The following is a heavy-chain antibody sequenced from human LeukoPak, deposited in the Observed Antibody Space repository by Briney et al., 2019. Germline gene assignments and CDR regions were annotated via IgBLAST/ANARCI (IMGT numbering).Heavy chain of an antibody. J-gene: IGHJ4*02. CDR1: GYTFTNYY. V-gene: IGHV1-46*01. CDR3: ARGWDSSGQIPFFY. CDR2: TNPST. Sequence: ASVKVSCKASGYTFTNYYIHWVRQAPGQGLEWMGMTNPSTTYAQKFQGRVTITRNTSISTAYMELSSLRSEDTAVYYCARGWDSSGQIPFFYWGQGTLVTVSS. D-gene: IGHD3-22*01.